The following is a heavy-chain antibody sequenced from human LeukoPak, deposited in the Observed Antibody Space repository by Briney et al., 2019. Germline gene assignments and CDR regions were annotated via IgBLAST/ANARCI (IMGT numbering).Heavy chain of an antibody. CDR1: GFTLSSYS. CDR2: ISSSSSYI. CDR3: ARDERSHNWNYLLPDAFDI. V-gene: IGHV3-21*01. J-gene: IGHJ3*02. D-gene: IGHD1-7*01. Sequence: PGGSLRLSCAASGFTLSSYSMNWVRQAPGKGLEWVSSISSSSSYIYYADSVKGRFTISRDNAKNSLYLQMNSLRAEDTAVYYCARDERSHNWNYLLPDAFDIWGQGTMVTVSS.